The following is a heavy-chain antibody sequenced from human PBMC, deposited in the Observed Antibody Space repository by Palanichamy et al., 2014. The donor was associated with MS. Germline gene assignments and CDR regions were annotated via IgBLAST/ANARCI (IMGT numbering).Heavy chain of an antibody. J-gene: IGHJ6*02. Sequence: VHLVQSGSELKKPEASVKVSCKASGYTFTTSAINWARQAPGQGLEWMGWINTDTGNPTYAQGFTGRFVLSLDTSVSMAFLQINSLRADDTAIYFCARAFPYFYSGMDVWGQGTTVTASS. D-gene: IGHD2-21*01. CDR3: ARAFPYFYSGMDV. CDR2: INTDTGNP. CDR1: GYTFTTSA. V-gene: IGHV7-4-1*04.